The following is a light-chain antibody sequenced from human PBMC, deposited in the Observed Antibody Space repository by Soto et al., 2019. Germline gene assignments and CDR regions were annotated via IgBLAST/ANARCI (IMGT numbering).Light chain of an antibody. CDR1: HSVGGS. Sequence: VMTQSPATLSVSPGERVTLSCRASHSVGGSLAWYRQKPGQAPSLLVYGASTRATGIPARFSGSGSGTEFTLTISSLQSDDFAVYYCLQYDKWPPWTFGQGTKVDIK. V-gene: IGKV3-15*01. J-gene: IGKJ1*01. CDR3: LQYDKWPPWT. CDR2: GAS.